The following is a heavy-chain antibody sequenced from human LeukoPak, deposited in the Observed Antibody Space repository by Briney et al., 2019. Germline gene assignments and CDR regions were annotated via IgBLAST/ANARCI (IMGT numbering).Heavy chain of an antibody. V-gene: IGHV3-23*01. D-gene: IGHD1-14*01. CDR1: GFTFSSYG. Sequence: GGSLRLSCAASGFTFSSYGTSWVRQAPGKGLEWVSAISGSGGSTYYADSVKGRFTISRDNSKNTLYLQMNSLRAEDTAVYYCARDNPRSYYCYMDVWGKGTTVTVSS. CDR3: ARDNPRSYYCYMDV. J-gene: IGHJ6*03. CDR2: ISGSGGST.